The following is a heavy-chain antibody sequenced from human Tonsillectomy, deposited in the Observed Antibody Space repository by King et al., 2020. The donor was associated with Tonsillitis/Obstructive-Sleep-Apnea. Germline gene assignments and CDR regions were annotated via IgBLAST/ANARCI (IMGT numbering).Heavy chain of an antibody. D-gene: IGHD3-22*01. V-gene: IGHV5-51*01. CDR2: IYPGDSDT. CDR1: GYSFNSYW. Sequence: QLVQSGAEVKKPGESLKISCKGSGYSFNSYWIGWVRQMPGKALEWRGIIYPGDSDTRDSPSFQGQVTISADKSISTAYLQWSSLKASDTAMYYCARHVSDSSGYYSPFDYWGQGTLVTVSS. CDR3: ARHVSDSSGYYSPFDY. J-gene: IGHJ4*02.